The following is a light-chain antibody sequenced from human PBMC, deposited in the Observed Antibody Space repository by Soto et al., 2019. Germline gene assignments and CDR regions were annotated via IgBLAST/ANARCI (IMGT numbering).Light chain of an antibody. V-gene: IGKV3-20*01. Sequence: EIVLTQSPGTLSLSPGERATLSCRASQSVSSSYLVWYQQTPGQAPRLLIYGVSSTATGIPDRFTGSGSGTDFTLTISRLEPEDFVVYYCQQYSSSPMYTFGQGTNLEIK. J-gene: IGKJ2*01. CDR3: QQYSSSPMYT. CDR1: QSVSSSY. CDR2: GVS.